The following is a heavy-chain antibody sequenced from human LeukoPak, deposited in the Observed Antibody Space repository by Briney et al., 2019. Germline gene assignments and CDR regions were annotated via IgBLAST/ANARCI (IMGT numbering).Heavy chain of an antibody. J-gene: IGHJ4*02. CDR2: ISWNSGSI. CDR1: GFTFDDYA. CDR3: AKGLSYCSSTSCYIPGGFDY. Sequence: PGRSLRLSCAASGFTFDDYAMHWVRHAPGKGLEWVSGISWNSGSIGYADSVKGRFTIYRDNAKNSLYLQMNSLRAEDTALYYCAKGLSYCSSTSCYIPGGFDYWGQGTLVTVSS. V-gene: IGHV3-9*01. D-gene: IGHD2-2*01.